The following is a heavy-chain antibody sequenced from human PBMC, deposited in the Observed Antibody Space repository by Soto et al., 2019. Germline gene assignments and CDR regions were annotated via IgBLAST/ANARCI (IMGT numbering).Heavy chain of an antibody. CDR1: GFNFSSYV. D-gene: IGHD6-19*01. CDR2: IWYDGGNK. CDR3: ARDGQWLPRDGLRSSYYFDY. Sequence: QVQLVESGGGVVQPGRSLRLSCAASGFNFSSYVMHWVRQAPGKGLEWVAVIWYDGGNKYYADSVKGRFTISRDNSKNTRYLQMNSLRAEDTAVYYCARDGQWLPRDGLRSSYYFDYWGQGTLVTVSS. J-gene: IGHJ4*02. V-gene: IGHV3-33*01.